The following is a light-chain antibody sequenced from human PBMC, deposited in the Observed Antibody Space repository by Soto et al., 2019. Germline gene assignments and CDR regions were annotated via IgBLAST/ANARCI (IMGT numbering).Light chain of an antibody. CDR3: QQYGDSPRT. CDR2: DAS. Sequence: DIQMTQSPSSLSTSVGDRVTITCRASQSISSWLAWYQQKPGKAPKLLIYDASSLESGVPSRFSGSGSGTDFTLTISRLEPEDFAVYYCQQYGDSPRTFGLGTKVDIK. CDR1: QSISSW. J-gene: IGKJ1*01. V-gene: IGKV1-5*01.